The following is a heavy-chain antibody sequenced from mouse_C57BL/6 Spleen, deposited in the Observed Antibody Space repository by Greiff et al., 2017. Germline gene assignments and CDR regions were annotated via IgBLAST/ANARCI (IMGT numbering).Heavy chain of an antibody. J-gene: IGHJ2*01. D-gene: IGHD2-3*01. V-gene: IGHV1-54*01. CDR1: GYAFTNYL. Sequence: VQLQESGAELVRPGTSVKVSCKASGYAFTNYLIEWVKQRPGQGLEWIGVINPGSGGTNYNEKFKGKATLTADKSSSTAYMQLSSLTSEDSAVYFCARKLLYDGYDYWGQGTTLTVSS. CDR3: ARKLLYDGYDY. CDR2: INPGSGGT.